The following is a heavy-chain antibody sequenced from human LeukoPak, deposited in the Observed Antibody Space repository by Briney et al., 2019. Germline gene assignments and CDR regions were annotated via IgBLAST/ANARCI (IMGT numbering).Heavy chain of an antibody. CDR1: GFTSSNYA. V-gene: IGHV3-30-3*01. Sequence: PGRSLRLSCAASGFTSSNYAMHWVRQAPGTGLEWVAVISYDGSNKYYADSVKGRFTISRDISKNTLYLQMNSLRTEDTAVYYCAREEVNEYFRHWGQGTLVTVSS. CDR3: AREEVNEYFRH. J-gene: IGHJ1*01. CDR2: ISYDGSNK. D-gene: IGHD3-10*01.